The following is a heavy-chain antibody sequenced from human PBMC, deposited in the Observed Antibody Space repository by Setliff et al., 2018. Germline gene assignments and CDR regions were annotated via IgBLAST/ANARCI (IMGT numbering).Heavy chain of an antibody. J-gene: IGHJ6*03. CDR2: IHYSGNT. V-gene: IGHV4-59*05. Sequence: SETLSLTCNVSGASVSSHYWDWIRQPAGKGLEWIGRIHYSGNTYYNASLKSRVIISVDTAQNQFSLSLSSVTAADTAVYFCAREGRSSTRGWYMDAWGKGTSVTVSS. CDR3: AREGRSSTRGWYMDA. CDR1: GASVSSHY. D-gene: IGHD2-2*01.